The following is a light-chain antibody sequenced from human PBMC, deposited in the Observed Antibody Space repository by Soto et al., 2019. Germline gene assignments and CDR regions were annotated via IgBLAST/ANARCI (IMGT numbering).Light chain of an antibody. J-gene: IGKJ1*01. Sequence: EIVCTQSPGTLSLSPGERATLSCRASQSVSSSYLAWYQQKPGQAPRLLVYHASTRATGIPARFSGSGSGTDFTLTITRLEPEDFAVYYCQRYGASTTFGQGTKVDIK. CDR2: HAS. CDR3: QRYGASTT. CDR1: QSVSSSY. V-gene: IGKV3-20*01.